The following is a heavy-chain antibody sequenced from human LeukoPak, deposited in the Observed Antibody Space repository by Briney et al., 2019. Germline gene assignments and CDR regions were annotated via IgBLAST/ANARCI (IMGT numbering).Heavy chain of an antibody. Sequence: SETLSLTCTVSGGSISSYYWSWIRHPPGKGLEWIAYIYYSGSTNYNPSLKSRVTISVDTSKNQFSLKLSSVTAADTAVYYCASATYDILTGYYGGGAFDIWGQGTMVTVSS. V-gene: IGHV4-59*01. CDR1: GGSISSYY. D-gene: IGHD3-9*01. CDR2: IYYSGST. CDR3: ASATYDILTGYYGGGAFDI. J-gene: IGHJ3*02.